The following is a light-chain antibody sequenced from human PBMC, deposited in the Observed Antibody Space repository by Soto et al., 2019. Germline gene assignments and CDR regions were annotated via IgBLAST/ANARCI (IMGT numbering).Light chain of an antibody. CDR1: QSVSSY. V-gene: IGKV3-11*01. CDR3: QQRDKWPRT. J-gene: IGKJ2*01. CDR2: GAS. Sequence: EIVLTQSPATLSLSPGERATLSCRASQSVSSYLAWYQHKPGQAPRLLIYGASNRATDIPARFSGRGSGTDFTLTSSSQESGDSAVYYCQQRDKWPRTFGQGTKLEIK.